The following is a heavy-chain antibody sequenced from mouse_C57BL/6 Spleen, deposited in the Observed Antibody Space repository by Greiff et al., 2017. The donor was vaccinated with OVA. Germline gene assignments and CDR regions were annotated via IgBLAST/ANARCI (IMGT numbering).Heavy chain of an antibody. D-gene: IGHD2-2*01. CDR1: GYTFTSYW. J-gene: IGHJ2*01. CDR2: IDPSDSET. Sequence: QVQLKQPGAELVRPGSSVKLSCKASGYTFTSYWMHWVKQRPIQGLEWIGNIDPSDSETHYNQKFKDKATLTVDKSSSTAYMQLSSLTSEDSAVYYCARRNGYDYFDYWGQGTTLTVSS. V-gene: IGHV1-52*01. CDR3: ARRNGYDYFDY.